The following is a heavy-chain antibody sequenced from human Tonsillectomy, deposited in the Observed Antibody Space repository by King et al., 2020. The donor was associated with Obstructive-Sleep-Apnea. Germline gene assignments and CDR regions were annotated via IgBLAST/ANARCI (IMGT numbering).Heavy chain of an antibody. CDR1: GYSISSGYD. J-gene: IGHJ4*02. V-gene: IGHV4-38-2*02. CDR3: ARVEMGRYALDY. D-gene: IGHD1-26*01. CDR2: IYHSGST. Sequence: VQLQESGPGLVKPSETLSLTCTGSGYSISSGYDWGWIRQAPGKGLEWIGSIYHSGSTYYNPSLKSRFTISVDTSKNQFSLKLSSVTAADTAVYYCARVEMGRYALDYWGQGTLVTVSS.